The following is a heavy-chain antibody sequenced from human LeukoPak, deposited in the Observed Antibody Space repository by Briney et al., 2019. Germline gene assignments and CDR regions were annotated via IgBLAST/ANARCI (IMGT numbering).Heavy chain of an antibody. D-gene: IGHD2-8*01. J-gene: IGHJ4*02. CDR2: INHSGST. CDR3: ARGLGYCTNGVCYGDY. CDR1: GGSISSGGYY. V-gene: IGHV4-39*07. Sequence: SETLSLTCTVSGGSISSGGYYWSWIRQPPGKGLEWIGEINHSGSTNCNPSLKSRVTISVDTSKNQFSLKLSSVTAADTAVYYCARGLGYCTNGVCYGDYWGQGTLVTVSS.